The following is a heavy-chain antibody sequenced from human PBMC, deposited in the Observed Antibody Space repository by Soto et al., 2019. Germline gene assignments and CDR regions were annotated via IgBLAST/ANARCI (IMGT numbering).Heavy chain of an antibody. CDR2: IYYSGST. CDR3: ARVIKQLGAVERLIDI. D-gene: IGHD6-6*01. Sequence: SETLSLTCTVSGGSISSYYWSWIRQPPGKGLEWIGYIYYSGSTNYNPSLKSRVTISVDTSKNQFSLKLSSVTAADTAVYYCARVIKQLGAVERLIDIWGQGTMVTVSS. V-gene: IGHV4-59*01. CDR1: GGSISSYY. J-gene: IGHJ3*02.